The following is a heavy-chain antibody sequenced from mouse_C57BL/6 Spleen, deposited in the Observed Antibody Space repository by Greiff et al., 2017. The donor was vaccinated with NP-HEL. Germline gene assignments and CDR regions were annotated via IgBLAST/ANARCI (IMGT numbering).Heavy chain of an antibody. V-gene: IGHV5-4*01. CDR1: GFTFSSYA. CDR2: ISDGGSYT. Sequence: EVMLVESGGGLVKPGGSLKLSCAASGFTFSSYAMSWVRQTPEKRLEWVATISDGGSYTYYPDNVKGRFTISRDNAKNNLYLQMSHLKSEDTARYYCARDWGNYYGSSYVGYFDVWGTGTTVTVSS. D-gene: IGHD1-1*01. J-gene: IGHJ1*03. CDR3: ARDWGNYYGSSYVGYFDV.